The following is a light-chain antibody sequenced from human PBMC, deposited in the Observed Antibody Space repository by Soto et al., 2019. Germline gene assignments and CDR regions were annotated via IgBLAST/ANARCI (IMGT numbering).Light chain of an antibody. V-gene: IGLV2-23*02. J-gene: IGLJ2*01. CDR1: SSDVGSYNL. CDR2: EVS. CDR3: CSYAGSSAV. Sequence: QSALTQPASVSGSPGQSITISCTGTSSDVGSYNLVSWYQQHPGKAPKLMIYEVSKRPSGVSNRLYGSKSGNTASLTISGLQAEDEADYYCCSYAGSSAVFGGGTKLTVL.